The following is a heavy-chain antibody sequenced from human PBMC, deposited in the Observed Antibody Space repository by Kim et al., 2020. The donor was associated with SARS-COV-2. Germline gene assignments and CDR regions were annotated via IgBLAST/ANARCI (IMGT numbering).Heavy chain of an antibody. CDR1: VGSFSGYY. Sequence: SETLSLTCAVYVGSFSGYYWSWIRQPPGKGLEWIGEINHNEKTNYSPSLESRVTISVDTSKNQFSLKLNSVTAADTAVYYCARRASGDDRVVLDGWFQP. V-gene: IGHV4-34*01. CDR3: ARRASGDDRVVLDGWFQP. J-gene: IGHJ1*01. CDR2: INHNEKT. D-gene: IGHD2-21*01.